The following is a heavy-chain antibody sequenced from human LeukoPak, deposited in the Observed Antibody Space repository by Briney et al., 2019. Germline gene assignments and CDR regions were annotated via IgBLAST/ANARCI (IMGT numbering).Heavy chain of an antibody. D-gene: IGHD3-22*01. Sequence: PGGSLRLSCVVSGFTFDDYGMSWVRQAPGKGLEWVSGINWNGGSTGYADSVKGRFTISRDNAKNSLYLQMNSLRAEDTALYYCARGLYYYDSSGYYYLGYWGQGTLVTVSS. J-gene: IGHJ4*02. CDR2: INWNGGST. V-gene: IGHV3-20*04. CDR3: ARGLYYYDSSGYYYLGY. CDR1: GFTFDDYG.